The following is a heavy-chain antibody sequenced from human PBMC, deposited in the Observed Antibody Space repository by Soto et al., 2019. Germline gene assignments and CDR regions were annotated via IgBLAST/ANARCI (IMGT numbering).Heavy chain of an antibody. Sequence: SQTLSLTCAISGDSVSSNSAAWNWIRQSPWRGLEWLGRTYYRSKWYNDYAVSVKSRITINPDTSKNQFSLQLNSVTPEDTAVYYCARDLITGPLLYYYYYMDVWGKGTTVTVSS. CDR3: ARDLITGPLLYYYYYMDV. J-gene: IGHJ6*03. V-gene: IGHV6-1*01. CDR1: GDSVSSNSAA. D-gene: IGHD1-20*01. CDR2: TYYRSKWYN.